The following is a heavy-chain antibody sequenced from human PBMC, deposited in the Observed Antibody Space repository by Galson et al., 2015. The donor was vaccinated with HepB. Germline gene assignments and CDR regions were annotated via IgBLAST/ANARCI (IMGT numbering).Heavy chain of an antibody. CDR3: TTPQKSWTGVFDY. V-gene: IGHV3-15*01. CDR1: GFTFSNAW. Sequence: SLRLSCAASGFTFSNAWMSWVRQAPGRGLEWVGRIKSKTDGGTTDYAAPVKGRFTISRDDSKNTLYLQMNSLKTEDTAVYYCTTPQKSWTGVFDYWGQGTLVTVSS. CDR2: IKSKTDGGTT. J-gene: IGHJ4*02. D-gene: IGHD6-13*01.